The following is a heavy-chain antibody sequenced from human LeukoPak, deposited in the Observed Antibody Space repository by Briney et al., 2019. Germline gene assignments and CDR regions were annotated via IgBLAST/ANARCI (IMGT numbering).Heavy chain of an antibody. CDR2: IYTSGST. Sequence: SETLSLTWTVSGXSISSYYGSWIRQPAGKGLEWIVRIYTSGSTNYNPSLKSRVTMSVDTSKNQFSLKLSSVTAADTAVYYCAREGVSGYCSGGSCYHPNKYFQHWGQGTLVTVSS. CDR3: AREGVSGYCSGGSCYHPNKYFQH. D-gene: IGHD2-15*01. V-gene: IGHV4-4*07. CDR1: GXSISSYY. J-gene: IGHJ1*01.